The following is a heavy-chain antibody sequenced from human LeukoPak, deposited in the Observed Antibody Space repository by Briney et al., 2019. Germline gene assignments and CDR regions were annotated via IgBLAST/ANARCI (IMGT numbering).Heavy chain of an antibody. V-gene: IGHV1-46*01. J-gene: IGHJ4*02. CDR2: INPSGGST. CDR1: GYTFTSYY. Sequence: APVKVSCKASGYTFTSYYMHWVRQAPGQGLEWMGIINPSGGSTRYAQKFQGRVTMTRDTSTSTVYMELSSLRSEDTAVYYCARAPYYYDSSGLGIDYWGQGTLVTVSS. CDR3: ARAPYYYDSSGLGIDY. D-gene: IGHD3-22*01.